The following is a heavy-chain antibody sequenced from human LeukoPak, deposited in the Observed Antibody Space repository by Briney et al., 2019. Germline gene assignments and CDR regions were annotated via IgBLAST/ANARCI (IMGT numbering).Heavy chain of an antibody. V-gene: IGHV3-9*01. CDR1: GLTFDDYA. D-gene: IGHD1-14*01. CDR2: ISWNSGSI. Sequence: PGRSLRLSCAASGLTFDDYAMHWVRQAPGKGLEWVSGISWNSGSIGYADSVKGRFTISRDNAKNPLYLQMNSLRAEDTALYYCATRRGISFDYWGQGTLVTVSS. CDR3: ATRRGISFDY. J-gene: IGHJ4*02.